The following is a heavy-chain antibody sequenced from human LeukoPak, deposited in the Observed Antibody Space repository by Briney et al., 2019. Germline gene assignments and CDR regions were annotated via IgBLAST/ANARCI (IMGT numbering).Heavy chain of an antibody. Sequence: GGSLRLSCAASGFTFSTYAMNWIRQAPGKGLEWVSFISSSSSIIHYADSVKGRFTISRDNAKNSLYLQMNSLRAEDTALYYCAKDKEEYSGYDLTFDFWGQGTLVTVSS. CDR1: GFTFSTYA. V-gene: IGHV3-48*04. CDR2: ISSSSSII. J-gene: IGHJ4*02. D-gene: IGHD5-12*01. CDR3: AKDKEEYSGYDLTFDF.